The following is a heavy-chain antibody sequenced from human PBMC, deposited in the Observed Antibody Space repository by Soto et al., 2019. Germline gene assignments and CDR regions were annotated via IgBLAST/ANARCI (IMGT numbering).Heavy chain of an antibody. D-gene: IGHD3-22*01. J-gene: IGHJ4*02. V-gene: IGHV4-30-4*01. Sequence: KPSETLSLTCTVSGGSISSGDYYWSWIRQPPGKGLEWIGYIYYSGSTYYNPSLKSRVTISVDTSKNQFSLKLSSVTAADTAVYYCARDNDSSGYEGYWGQGTLVTVPQ. CDR2: IYYSGST. CDR1: GGSISSGDYY. CDR3: ARDNDSSGYEGY.